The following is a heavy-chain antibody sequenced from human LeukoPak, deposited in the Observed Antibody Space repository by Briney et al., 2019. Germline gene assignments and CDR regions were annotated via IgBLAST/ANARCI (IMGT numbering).Heavy chain of an antibody. CDR3: ARAGGGFDY. J-gene: IGHJ4*02. CDR1: GLTLSDHY. D-gene: IGHD1-14*01. Sequence: GGSPRLSCAVSGLTLSDHYMDWVRQAPGKGLEWVGRSRNKANNYITEYAASVIGRFTISRDDSKNSLYLQMNSLRAEDTAVYYCARAGGGFDYWGQGTLVTVSS. V-gene: IGHV3-72*01. CDR2: SRNKANNYIT.